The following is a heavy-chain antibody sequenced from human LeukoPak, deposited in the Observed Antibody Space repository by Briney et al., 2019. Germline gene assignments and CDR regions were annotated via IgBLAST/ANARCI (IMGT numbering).Heavy chain of an antibody. CDR2: ISAYNGNT. J-gene: IGHJ6*02. CDR1: GYTFTSYG. CDR3: ARDQASSGWYDNYYYYGMDV. Sequence: ASVKVSCKASGYTFTSYGISWVRQAPGQGLEWIGWISAYNGNTNYAQKLQGRVTMTTDTSTSTAYMELRSLRSDDTAVYYCARDQASSGWYDNYYYYGMDVWGQGTTVTVSS. D-gene: IGHD6-19*01. V-gene: IGHV1-18*01.